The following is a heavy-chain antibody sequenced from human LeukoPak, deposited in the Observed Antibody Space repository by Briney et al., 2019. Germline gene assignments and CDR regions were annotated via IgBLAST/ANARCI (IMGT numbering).Heavy chain of an antibody. CDR1: GGSVSSHQ. D-gene: IGHD4-11*01. CDR2: IYYSGST. J-gene: IGHJ6*03. V-gene: IGHV4-59*02. CDR3: ARGVLTTVSYYMDV. Sequence: SETLSLNCTVSGGSVSSHQWSWIRQPPGKGLEWIGYIYYSGSTNYNPSLKSRFTISMDTSKNRFSLKLSSVTAADTAVYYCARGVLTTVSYYMDVWGKGTTVTVSS.